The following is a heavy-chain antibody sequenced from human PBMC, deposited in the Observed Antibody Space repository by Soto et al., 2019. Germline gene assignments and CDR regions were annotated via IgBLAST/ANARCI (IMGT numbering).Heavy chain of an antibody. CDR3: ARVGVVVPAAPAMGIGWFDP. Sequence: PSETLSLTCAVYGGSFSGYYWSWIRQPPGKGLEWIGEINHSGSTNYNPSLKSRVTISVDTSKNQFSLKLSSVTAADTAVYYCARVGVVVPAAPAMGIGWFDPWGQGTLVTVSS. CDR2: INHSGST. V-gene: IGHV4-34*01. CDR1: GGSFSGYY. J-gene: IGHJ5*02. D-gene: IGHD2-2*01.